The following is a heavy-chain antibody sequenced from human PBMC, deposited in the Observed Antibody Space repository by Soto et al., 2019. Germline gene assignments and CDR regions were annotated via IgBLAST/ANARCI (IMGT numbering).Heavy chain of an antibody. CDR2: IDPSDSYT. D-gene: IGHD3-22*01. V-gene: IGHV5-10-1*01. Sequence: PGESLKISCKGSGYSFTSYWISWVRQMPGKGLEWMGRIDPSDSYTNYSPSFQGHVTISADKSISTAYLQWSSLKASDTAMYYCARHPDQEYDSIGYYYAFDYWGQGTLVTVSS. J-gene: IGHJ4*02. CDR3: ARHPDQEYDSIGYYYAFDY. CDR1: GYSFTSYW.